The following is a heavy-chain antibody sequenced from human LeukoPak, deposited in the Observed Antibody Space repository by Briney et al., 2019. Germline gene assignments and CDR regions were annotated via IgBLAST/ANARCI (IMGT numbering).Heavy chain of an antibody. V-gene: IGHV3-7*01. D-gene: IGHD5-12*01. CDR3: ARDSGHTGYDLLDY. CDR1: GFTFSSYL. Sequence: PGGSLRLSCADSGFTFSSYLMSWVRQTPGEGLEWVANIKHDGSEKYYVDSVEGRFTISRDNAKISLFLQMNSLRAEDTAVYYCARDSGHTGYDLLDYWGQGTLVTVSS. CDR2: IKHDGSEK. J-gene: IGHJ4*02.